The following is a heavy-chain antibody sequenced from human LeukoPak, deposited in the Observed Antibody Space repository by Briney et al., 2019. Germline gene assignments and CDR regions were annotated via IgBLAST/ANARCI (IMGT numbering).Heavy chain of an antibody. CDR1: GGSISSYY. CDR2: IYYSGST. V-gene: IGHV4-59*08. D-gene: IGHD6-13*01. CDR3: ARGGGLYSSSWYYFDY. J-gene: IGHJ4*02. Sequence: SETLSLTCTVSGGSISSYYWSWIRQPPGKGLEWIGYIYYSGSTNYNPSLKSRVTISVDTSKKQFSLKLSSVTAADTAVYYCARGGGLYSSSWYYFDYWGQGTLVTVSS.